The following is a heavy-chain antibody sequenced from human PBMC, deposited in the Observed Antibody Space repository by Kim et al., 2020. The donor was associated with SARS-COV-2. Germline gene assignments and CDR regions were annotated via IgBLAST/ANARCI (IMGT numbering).Heavy chain of an antibody. CDR2: GSSK. CDR3: ARGYWFYP. J-gene: IGHJ5*02. V-gene: IGHV3-74*01. D-gene: IGHD1-20*01. Sequence: GSSKSYAAAVKGRFTISRDNAKNTLDLQMNSLRAEDTAVYYCARGYWFYPWGQGTLVTVSS.